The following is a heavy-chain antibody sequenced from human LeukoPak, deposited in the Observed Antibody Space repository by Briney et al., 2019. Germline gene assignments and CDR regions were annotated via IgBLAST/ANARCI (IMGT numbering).Heavy chain of an antibody. CDR3: ARDSGRFDVFDI. CDR1: GGSISSYY. D-gene: IGHD3-10*01. CDR2: IYYSGST. V-gene: IGHV4-59*01. J-gene: IGHJ3*02. Sequence: SETLSLTCTVSGGSISSYYWSWIRQPPGKGLEWIGYIYYSGSTNYNPSLKSRVTISVDTSKNQFSLKLSSVTAADTAVYYCARDSGRFDVFDIWGQGTMVTVSS.